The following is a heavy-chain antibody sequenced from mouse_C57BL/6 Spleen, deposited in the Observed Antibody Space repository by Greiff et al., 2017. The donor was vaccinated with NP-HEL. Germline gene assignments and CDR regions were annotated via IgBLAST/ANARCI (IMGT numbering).Heavy chain of an antibody. CDR2: IYPGDGDT. CDR1: GYAFSSSW. V-gene: IGHV1-82*01. J-gene: IGHJ4*01. D-gene: IGHD1-1*02. CDR3: ARGGGNHYAMDY. Sequence: QVQLKESGPELVKPGASVKISCKASGYAFSSSWMNWVKQRPGKGLEWIGRIYPGDGDTNYNGKFKGKATLTADKSSSTAYMQLSSLTSEDSAVYFCARGGGNHYAMDYWGQGTSVTVSS.